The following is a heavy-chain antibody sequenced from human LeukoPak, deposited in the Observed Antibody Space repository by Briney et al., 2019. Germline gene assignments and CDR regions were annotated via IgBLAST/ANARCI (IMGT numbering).Heavy chain of an antibody. Sequence: KPSETLSLTCTVSGVSISGYCWSWVRQPPGKRLEWIGYIYYSGSTNYNPSLKSRVTISVDTSKNQFSLKLSSVTAADTAVYYCSSGTTLMGFDYWGQGTLVTVSS. J-gene: IGHJ4*02. D-gene: IGHD6-19*01. CDR2: IYYSGST. V-gene: IGHV4-59*01. CDR3: SSGTTLMGFDY. CDR1: GVSISGYC.